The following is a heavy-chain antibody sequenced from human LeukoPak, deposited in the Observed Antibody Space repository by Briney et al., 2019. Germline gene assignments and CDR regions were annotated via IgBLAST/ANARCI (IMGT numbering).Heavy chain of an antibody. Sequence: SETLSLTCTVSGYSISSDYYWGWIRQPPGKGLERIGSIYHSGSTYYNPSLKSRVTISVDTSKNQFSLKLSSVTAADTAVYYCARVYYEGKFWWFDPWGQGTLVTVSS. CDR3: ARVYYEGKFWWFDP. D-gene: IGHD3-22*01. J-gene: IGHJ5*02. V-gene: IGHV4-38-2*02. CDR2: IYHSGST. CDR1: GYSISSDYY.